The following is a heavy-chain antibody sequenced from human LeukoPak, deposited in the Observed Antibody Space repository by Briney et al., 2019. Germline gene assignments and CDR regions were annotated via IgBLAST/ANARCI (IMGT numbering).Heavy chain of an antibody. Sequence: GGSLRLSCAASGFTFSSYGMHWVRQAPGKGLEWVAVISYDGSNKYYADSVKGRFTISRDNSKNTLYLQMNSLRAEDTAVYYCAKGYPLGVVVNDAFDMWGQGTMVTVSS. J-gene: IGHJ3*02. CDR1: GFTFSSYG. CDR3: AKGYPLGVVVNDAFDM. CDR2: ISYDGSNK. V-gene: IGHV3-30*18. D-gene: IGHD2-15*01.